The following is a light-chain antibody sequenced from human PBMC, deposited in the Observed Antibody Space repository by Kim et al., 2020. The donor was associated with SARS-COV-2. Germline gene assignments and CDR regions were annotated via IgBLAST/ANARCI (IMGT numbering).Light chain of an antibody. V-gene: IGLV3-9*01. CDR2: RDA. Sequence: VALGQTARITCGGNNIGSKNVHWYQQKPGQAPVLVIYRDANRPSGIPERFSGSNSGNTATLTISRAQAGDEADYYCQVWDSSTRVVFGGGTQLTVL. CDR1: NIGSKN. CDR3: QVWDSSTRVV. J-gene: IGLJ2*01.